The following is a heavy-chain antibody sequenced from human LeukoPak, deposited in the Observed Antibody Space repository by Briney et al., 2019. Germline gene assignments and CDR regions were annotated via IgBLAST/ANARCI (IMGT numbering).Heavy chain of an antibody. CDR2: ISYDGSNK. CDR1: GFTFSSYA. CDR3: GRAMEG. J-gene: IGHJ4*02. V-gene: IGHV3-30*04. Sequence: GGSLRLSCAASGFTFSSYAMHWVRQAPGKGLEWVAVISYDGSNKYYADSVKGRFTISRDNSKNTLYLQMNSLRAEDTAVYYCGRAMEGWGQGTLVTVSS. D-gene: IGHD1-1*01.